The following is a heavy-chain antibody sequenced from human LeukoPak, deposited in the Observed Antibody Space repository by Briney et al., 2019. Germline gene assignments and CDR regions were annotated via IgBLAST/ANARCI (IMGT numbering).Heavy chain of an antibody. V-gene: IGHV4-34*01. D-gene: IGHD2-2*01. Sequence: SETLSLTCAVYGGSFSGYYWSWIRQPPGKGLEWIGEINHSGSTNYNPSLKSRVTMSVDTSKNQFSLKLSSVTAADTAVYYCYCSSTSTPRYYYYYGMDVWGQGTTVTVSS. J-gene: IGHJ6*02. CDR3: YCSSTSTPRYYYYYGMDV. CDR1: GGSFSGYY. CDR2: INHSGST.